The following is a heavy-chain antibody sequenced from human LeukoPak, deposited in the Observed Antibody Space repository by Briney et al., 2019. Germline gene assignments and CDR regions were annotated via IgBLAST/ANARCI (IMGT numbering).Heavy chain of an antibody. D-gene: IGHD1-1*01. V-gene: IGHV3-9*01. CDR1: GFIFNNYA. Sequence: GRSLRLSCAGSGFIFNNYAMHWVRQPPGKGLEWVSGISWNSGSIDYADSVKGRFTLSRDNSEDTLYLQMNSLRAEDTAVYYCVRDPSGSGFAFDSWGQGALVTVSS. CDR2: ISWNSGSI. J-gene: IGHJ4*02. CDR3: VRDPSGSGFAFDS.